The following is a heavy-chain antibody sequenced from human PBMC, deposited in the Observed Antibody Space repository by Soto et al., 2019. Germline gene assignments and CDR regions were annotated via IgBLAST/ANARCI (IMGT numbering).Heavy chain of an antibody. V-gene: IGHV1-69*01. CDR2: IIPMFGTP. CDR1: GGTFSKYA. D-gene: IGHD3-22*01. J-gene: IGHJ6*02. Sequence: QVQLVQSGAELKKPGSSVKVSCKASGGTFSKYAISWVRQAPGHGLEWLGGIIPMFGTPNYAQKFQVRVTISADESTTTAYLELSSLRSADTAVYFCARPLRDRNFDHGLAVWGHGTTVTVSS. CDR3: ARPLRDRNFDHGLAV.